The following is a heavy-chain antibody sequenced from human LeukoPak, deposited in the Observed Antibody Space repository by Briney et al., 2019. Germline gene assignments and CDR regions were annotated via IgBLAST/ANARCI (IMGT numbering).Heavy chain of an antibody. Sequence: GGPLRLSCAASGFTFSSYGMHWVRQAPGKGLEWVAFIRYDGSNKYYADSVKGRFTISRDNSKNTLYLQMNSLRAEDTAAYYCAKAHSVGATSSVDYWGQGTLVTVSS. CDR2: IRYDGSNK. V-gene: IGHV3-30*02. J-gene: IGHJ4*02. CDR1: GFTFSSYG. D-gene: IGHD1-26*01. CDR3: AKAHSVGATSSVDY.